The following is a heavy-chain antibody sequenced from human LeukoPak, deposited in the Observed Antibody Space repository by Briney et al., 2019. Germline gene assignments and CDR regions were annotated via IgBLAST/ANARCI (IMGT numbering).Heavy chain of an antibody. D-gene: IGHD6-19*01. J-gene: IGHJ4*02. CDR3: AKTTVGYSSGRYPGWPADC. V-gene: IGHV4-59*08. Sequence: SETLSLTCTVSGGSISSFYWTWIRQPPGKGLEYIGYIDYSGSTNYNPSVKSRVTISVDTSKNQFSLTLSSVTAADTAVYYCAKTTVGYSSGRYPGWPADCWGQGTLVTVSS. CDR2: IDYSGST. CDR1: GGSISSFY.